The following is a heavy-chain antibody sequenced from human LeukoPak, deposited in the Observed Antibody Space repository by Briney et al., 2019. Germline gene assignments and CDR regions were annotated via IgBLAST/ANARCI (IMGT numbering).Heavy chain of an antibody. J-gene: IGHJ4*02. CDR2: INHSGST. CDR3: ASEGSSGYHIEGDY. CDR1: GGSTSSGNYY. Sequence: KSSETLSLTCTVSGGSTSSGNYYWSWIRQPPGKGLEWIGEINHSGSTNYNPSLKSRVTISVDTSKNQFSLKLSSVTAADTAVYYCASEGSSGYHIEGDYWGQGTLVTVSS. D-gene: IGHD3-22*01. V-gene: IGHV4-39*01.